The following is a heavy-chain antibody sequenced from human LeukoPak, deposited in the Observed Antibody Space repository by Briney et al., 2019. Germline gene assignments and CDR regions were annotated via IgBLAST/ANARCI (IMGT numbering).Heavy chain of an antibody. V-gene: IGHV1-46*03. D-gene: IGHD6-13*01. CDR2: INPSGGST. J-gene: IGHJ4*02. CDR1: GYTFTSYY. CDR3: ARLVFGIAASHSFDY. Sequence: ALVKVSCKASGYTFTSYYMHWVRQAPGQGLEWMGIINPSGGSTSYAQKFQGRVTMTRDTSTSTVYMELSSLRSEDTAVYYCARLVFGIAASHSFDYWGQGTLVTVSS.